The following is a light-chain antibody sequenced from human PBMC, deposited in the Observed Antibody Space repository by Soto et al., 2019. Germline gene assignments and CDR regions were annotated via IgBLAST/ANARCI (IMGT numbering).Light chain of an antibody. V-gene: IGLV2-14*01. CDR3: RAYTARSTLV. CDR2: EVR. CDR1: MRDVGAYNL. Sequence: QCLLTQPACVSGSAGQSITISCSGTMRDVGAYNLVSWYQQHPGTAPKLIIYEVRNRPSGISSRFSGSRSGNTASLTISGLQPEDEGDYYRRAYTARSTLVFGGGTKVTVL. J-gene: IGLJ3*02.